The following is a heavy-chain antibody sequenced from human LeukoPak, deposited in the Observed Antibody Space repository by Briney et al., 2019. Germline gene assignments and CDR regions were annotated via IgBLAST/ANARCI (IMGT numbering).Heavy chain of an antibody. Sequence: PSETLALTCTVSGRSISSYYWSWIRQPPGKGLEWIGYIYYSGSTNYNPSLKSRVTISVDTSKNQFSLKLSSVTAADTAVYYCAACSGGSCYRNDAFDIWGQGTMVTVSS. V-gene: IGHV4-59*01. CDR3: AACSGGSCYRNDAFDI. CDR1: GRSISSYY. J-gene: IGHJ3*02. D-gene: IGHD2-15*01. CDR2: IYYSGST.